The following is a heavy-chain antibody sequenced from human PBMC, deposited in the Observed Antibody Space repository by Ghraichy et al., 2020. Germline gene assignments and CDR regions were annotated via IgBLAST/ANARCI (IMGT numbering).Heavy chain of an antibody. CDR2: IKPDGSKG. CDR3: AREGLDHGSGRSDWFDP. Sequence: LTCAASGFTFSTYWMTWVRQAPGKWLEWVANIKPDGSKGYYVDSVKGRFTISRDNAKNSLYLQMNSLRAEDTAVYYCAREGLDHGSGRSDWFDPWGQGNLVTVSS. CDR1: GFTFSTYW. V-gene: IGHV3-7*01. J-gene: IGHJ5*02. D-gene: IGHD3-10*01.